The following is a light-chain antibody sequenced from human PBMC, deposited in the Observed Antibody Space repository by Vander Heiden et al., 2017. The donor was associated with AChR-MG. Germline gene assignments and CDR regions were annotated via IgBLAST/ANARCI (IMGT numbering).Light chain of an antibody. CDR1: QSISNY. J-gene: IGKJ1*01. CDR2: AAS. V-gene: IGKV1-39*01. Sequence: DIQMTQSPSSLSASVVDRVTIPCRASQSISNYLNWYQQKPGKAPKLLIYAASSLQRGVASRFSGSGSGTDFTLTISSLQPEDFATYYCQQSYNSPWTFGQRTKVEIK. CDR3: QQSYNSPWT.